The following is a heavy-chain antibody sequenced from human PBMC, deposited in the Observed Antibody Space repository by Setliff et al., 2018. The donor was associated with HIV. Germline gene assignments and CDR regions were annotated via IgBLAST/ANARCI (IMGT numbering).Heavy chain of an antibody. CDR1: GGSISNDNSF. V-gene: IGHV4-61*02. J-gene: IGHJ4*02. D-gene: IGHD1-26*01. CDR3: AREGGAYSGNPSDF. CDR2: IYKSGST. Sequence: NLSLTCTVSGGSISNDNSFWSWIRQPAGKGLEWIGRIYKSGSTDYNPSLKSRVTILVDASKNQYSLRLSSVTAADTAVYYCAREGGAYSGNPSDFWGQGTLVTVSS.